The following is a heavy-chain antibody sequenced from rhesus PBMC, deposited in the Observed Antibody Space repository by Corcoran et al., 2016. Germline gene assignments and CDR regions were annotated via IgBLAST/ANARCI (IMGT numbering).Heavy chain of an antibody. J-gene: IGHJ4*01. Sequence: QVQLQESGPGLVKPSETLSLTCAVSGGSISDDYYWSWIRQPPGKGLEWIGYIYGSGGGTNYNPSLKNRVTISRDTSKNQFSLKLSSVTAADTAVYYCARDRDTATVIDYWGQGVLVTVSS. CDR3: ARDRDTATVIDY. CDR2: IYGSGGGT. V-gene: IGHV4-106*01. CDR1: GGSISDDYY. D-gene: IGHD5-12*01.